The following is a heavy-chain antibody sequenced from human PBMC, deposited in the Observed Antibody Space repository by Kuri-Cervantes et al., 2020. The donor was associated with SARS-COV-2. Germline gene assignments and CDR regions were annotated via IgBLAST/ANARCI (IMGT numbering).Heavy chain of an antibody. CDR3: AKEAQRVRVGATSLFY. J-gene: IGHJ4*02. V-gene: IGHV3-53*01. CDR2: IYSGGST. CDR1: GFTVSSNY. D-gene: IGHD1-26*01. Sequence: GESLKISCAASGFTVSSNYMSWVRQAPGKGLEWVSVIYSGGSTYYADSVKGRFTISRDNSKNTLYLQMNSLGAEDTAVYYCAKEAQRVRVGATSLFYWGQGTLVTVSS.